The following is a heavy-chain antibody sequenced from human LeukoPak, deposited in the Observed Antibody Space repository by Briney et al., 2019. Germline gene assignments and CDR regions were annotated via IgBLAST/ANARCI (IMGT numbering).Heavy chain of an antibody. CDR3: AKPPPQRATSDLGSDY. Sequence: EASVKVSCKASGYSFTSYYIHWVRQAPGQGLEWMGIINPSGGSTSYAQKFQGRVTMTRDTSTTTVYMELSSLRSEDTAVYYGAKPPPQRATSDLGSDYWGQGTLVTVSS. J-gene: IGHJ4*02. V-gene: IGHV1-46*03. CDR2: INPSGGST. D-gene: IGHD5-24*01. CDR1: GYSFTSYY.